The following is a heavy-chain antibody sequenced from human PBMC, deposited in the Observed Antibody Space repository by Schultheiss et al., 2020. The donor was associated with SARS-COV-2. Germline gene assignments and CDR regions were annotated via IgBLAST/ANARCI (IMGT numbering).Heavy chain of an antibody. CDR3: ARVKGSGSYYKPFYYYAMDV. J-gene: IGHJ6*02. Sequence: SETLSLTCAVYGGSFSGYYWSWIRQPPGKGLEWIGRIYTSGSTNYNPSLKSRVSISVDTSTNQFSLKLNSVAAADTAVFYCARVKGSGSYYKPFYYYAMDVWGQGTTVTVSS. D-gene: IGHD3-10*01. V-gene: IGHV4-34*01. CDR2: IYTSGST. CDR1: GGSFSGYY.